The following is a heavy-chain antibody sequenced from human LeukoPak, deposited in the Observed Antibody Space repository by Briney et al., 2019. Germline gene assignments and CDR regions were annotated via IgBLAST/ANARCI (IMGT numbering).Heavy chain of an antibody. CDR2: IIPIFGTA. J-gene: IGHJ4*02. CDR1: GGTFSSYA. V-gene: IGHV1-69*05. CDR3: ARTLYDSSGYYAPDFDY. D-gene: IGHD3-22*01. Sequence: ASVKVSCKASGGTFSSYAISWVRQAPGQGLEWMGRIIPIFGTANYAQKFQGRVTITTDESTSTAYMELSSLRSEDTAVYYCARTLYDSSGYYAPDFDYWGQGTLVTVSS.